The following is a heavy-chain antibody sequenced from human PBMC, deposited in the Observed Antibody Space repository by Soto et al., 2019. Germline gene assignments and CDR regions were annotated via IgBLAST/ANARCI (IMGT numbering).Heavy chain of an antibody. V-gene: IGHV1-69*08. CDR2: IIPILGIA. CDR1: GGTFSSYT. CDR3: ARDVGDCSSTSCYGGSYFDY. J-gene: IGHJ4*02. D-gene: IGHD2-2*01. Sequence: QVQLVQSGAEVKKPGSSVKVSCKASGGTFSSYTISWVRQAPGQGLEWMGRIIPILGIANYAQKFQGRVTNTADKSTSTAYMELGRLRSEDTAVYYCARDVGDCSSTSCYGGSYFDYSGQGPQVTVSS.